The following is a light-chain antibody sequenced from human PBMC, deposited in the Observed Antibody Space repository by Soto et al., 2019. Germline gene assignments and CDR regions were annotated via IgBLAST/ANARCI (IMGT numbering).Light chain of an antibody. V-gene: IGLV3-1*01. J-gene: IGLJ2*01. CDR3: QAWDSSTGV. CDR2: EDR. Sequence: SYELTKPPSVSVSPGQTASITCYGDKLGNKYASWYQQKSGQSPVLVIYEDRKRPSGVPERFSGSNSGNTATLIISGTQAMDEADYYCQAWDSSTGVFGGGTKLTVL. CDR1: KLGNKY.